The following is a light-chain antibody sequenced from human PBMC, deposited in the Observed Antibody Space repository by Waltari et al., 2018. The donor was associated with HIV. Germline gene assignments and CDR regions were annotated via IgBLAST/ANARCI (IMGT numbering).Light chain of an antibody. V-gene: IGKV2-28*01. CDR3: MQALQAHS. CDR1: QTLLYSDGYKY. CDR2: KTS. Sequence: DIVMTQSPLSLPVTPGESASISCRSSQTLLYSDGYKYLVWYQQKPGQSPRLLIYKTSNRASGVSDRFSGSASGTDFTLRISRVEAEDVGVYYCMQALQAHSFGQGTKLEIK. J-gene: IGKJ2*01.